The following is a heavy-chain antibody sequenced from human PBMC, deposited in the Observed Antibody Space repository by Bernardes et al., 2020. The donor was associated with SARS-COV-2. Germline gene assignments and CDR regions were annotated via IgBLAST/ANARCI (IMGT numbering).Heavy chain of an antibody. J-gene: IGHJ6*02. CDR3: AREVMVRISDTYRNGLDL. D-gene: IGHD3-10*01. CDR2: INGSNGDT. CDR1: GYAFSSYV. Sequence: ASVKVSCKASGYAFSSYVISWARQAPGQGLEWMGWINGSNGDTSYIQKIQDSVTMTTDTSTSTAYMELRDLRSDDTAVYYCAREVMVRISDTYRNGLDLWGQGTTVNVSS. V-gene: IGHV1-18*01.